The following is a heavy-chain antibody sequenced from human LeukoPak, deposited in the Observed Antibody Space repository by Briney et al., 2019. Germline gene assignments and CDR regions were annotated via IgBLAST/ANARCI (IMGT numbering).Heavy chain of an antibody. D-gene: IGHD2-2*01. J-gene: IGHJ3*02. CDR3: ARLGLGNCSSTSCYVGAFDI. CDR2: IYPGDSDT. CDR1: GYSFTSYW. Sequence: GESLKISCKGSGYSFTSYWIGWVRQMPGKGLEWMGIIYPGDSDTTYSPSFQGQVSISADKSISTAYLQWSSLKASDTAMYYCARLGLGNCSSTSCYVGAFDIWGQGTMVTVSS. V-gene: IGHV5-51*01.